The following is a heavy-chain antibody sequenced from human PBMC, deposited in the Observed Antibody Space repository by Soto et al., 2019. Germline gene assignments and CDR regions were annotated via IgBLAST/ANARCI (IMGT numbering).Heavy chain of an antibody. V-gene: IGHV1-69*13. Sequence: SVKVSCKASGGTFSSYAISWVRQAPGQGLEWMGGIIPIFGTANYAQKFQGRVTITADESTGTAYMELRSLRSEDTAVYYCARERDRYNFTDWFDPWGQGTLVTV. J-gene: IGHJ5*02. CDR1: GGTFSSYA. CDR3: ARERDRYNFTDWFDP. D-gene: IGHD3-3*01. CDR2: IIPIFGTA.